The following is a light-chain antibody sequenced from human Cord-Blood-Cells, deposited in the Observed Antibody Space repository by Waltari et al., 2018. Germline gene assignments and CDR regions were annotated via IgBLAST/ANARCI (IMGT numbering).Light chain of an antibody. V-gene: IGKV4-1*01. CDR1: PMVLYSSNNKNY. CDR3: QQYYSTPYT. J-gene: IGKJ2*01. CDR2: WAS. Sequence: DIVMTQSPDSLAVSLGERATINCTSSPMVLYSSNNKNYLAWYQQKPGQPPKLLIYWASTRESGVPDRFSGSGSGTDFTLTISSLQAEDVAVYYCQQYYSTPYTFGQGTKLEIK.